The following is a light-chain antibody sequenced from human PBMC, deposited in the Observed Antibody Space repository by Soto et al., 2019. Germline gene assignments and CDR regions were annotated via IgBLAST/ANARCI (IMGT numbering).Light chain of an antibody. Sequence: QSALAQPPSASGSRGQSVTISCTGTSSDIGAYNYVSWYQQYPGKAPKLIIYDVNQRPSGVPDRFSGSKSGNTASLTVSGLQAEDEAVYYCNSFAGGAHVVFGGGTNLTVL. CDR3: NSFAGGAHVV. CDR2: DVN. J-gene: IGLJ2*01. V-gene: IGLV2-8*01. CDR1: SSDIGAYNY.